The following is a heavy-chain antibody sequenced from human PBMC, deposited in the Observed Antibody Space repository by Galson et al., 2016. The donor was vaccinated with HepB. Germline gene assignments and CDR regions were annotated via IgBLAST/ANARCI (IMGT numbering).Heavy chain of an antibody. Sequence: TLSLTCTVSGGPISSGGYYWSWIRQHPGKGLEWIGYIYYSGSTHYNPSLKSRVSISVDTSKNQLPLKLSSVTAADTAVYYCAGTLYCSSTSCYFGWGDFAMDVWGHGTTVTVSS. J-gene: IGHJ6*02. CDR2: IYYSGST. CDR1: GGPISSGGYY. CDR3: AGTLYCSSTSCYFGWGDFAMDV. V-gene: IGHV4-31*03. D-gene: IGHD2-2*01.